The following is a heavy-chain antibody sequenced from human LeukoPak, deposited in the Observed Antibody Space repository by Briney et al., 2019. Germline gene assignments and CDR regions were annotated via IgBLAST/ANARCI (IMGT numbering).Heavy chain of an antibody. Sequence: GGSLRLSCAASGFTFSSYWMHWVRQAPGKGLVWVSHINSDGSSTSYADSVKGRFTISRDNAKNTLYLQMNSLRAEDTAVYYCARGRPYYDILTGPQGPFDYWGQGTLVTVSS. CDR1: GFTFSSYW. V-gene: IGHV3-74*01. J-gene: IGHJ4*02. CDR2: INSDGSST. CDR3: ARGRPYYDILTGPQGPFDY. D-gene: IGHD3-9*01.